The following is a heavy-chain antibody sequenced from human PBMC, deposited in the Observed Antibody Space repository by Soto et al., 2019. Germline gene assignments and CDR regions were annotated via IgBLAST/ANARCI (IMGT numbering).Heavy chain of an antibody. D-gene: IGHD6-19*01. Sequence: QPGGSLRLSCAASGFTFSSYGMHWVRQAPGKGLEWVAVISYDGSNKYYADSVKGRFTISRDNSKNTLYLQMNSLRAEDTAVYYCAKDSSGWYGGFDYWGQGTLVTVSS. CDR1: GFTFSSYG. CDR2: ISYDGSNK. V-gene: IGHV3-30*18. J-gene: IGHJ4*02. CDR3: AKDSSGWYGGFDY.